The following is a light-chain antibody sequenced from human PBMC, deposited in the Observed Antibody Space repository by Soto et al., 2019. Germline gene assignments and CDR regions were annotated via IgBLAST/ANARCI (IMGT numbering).Light chain of an antibody. CDR1: QGFSTY. CDR2: GAS. J-gene: IGKJ1*01. V-gene: IGKV1-9*01. Sequence: IQLTQSPSSLSASVGDRVTITCRASQGFSTYLAWYQQKPGKAPKLLIYGASTLQSGVPSRFSGSGSGTDFTLTISSLQPDDFATYYCQHYNSYSEAFGQGTKVDIK. CDR3: QHYNSYSEA.